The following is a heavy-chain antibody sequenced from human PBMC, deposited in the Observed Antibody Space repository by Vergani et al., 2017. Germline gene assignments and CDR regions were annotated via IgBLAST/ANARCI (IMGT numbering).Heavy chain of an antibody. D-gene: IGHD3-3*01. CDR3: ARDRGYYDGWSGYYTGWFDP. CDR1: GGSISSYY. CDR2: IYYSGST. V-gene: IGHV4-59*01. Sequence: QVQLQESGPGLVKPSETLSLTCTVSGGSISSYYWSWIRQPPGKGLEWIGYIYYSGSTNYNPSLKSRVTISVDTSKNQFSLKLSAVTAADTAVYYCARDRGYYDGWSGYYTGWFDPWGQGTLVTVSS. J-gene: IGHJ5*02.